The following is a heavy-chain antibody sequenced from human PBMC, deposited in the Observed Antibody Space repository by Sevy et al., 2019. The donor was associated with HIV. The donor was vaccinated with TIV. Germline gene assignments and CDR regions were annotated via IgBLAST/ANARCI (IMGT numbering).Heavy chain of an antibody. D-gene: IGHD6-6*01. Sequence: GGSLRLSCAASGFTFSSNWMHWVRQAPGKGLVWVSRINSDGSSTSYADSVKGRFTISRDNAKNTLYLQMNSLRAEDTAVYYCARADIAARPGVDYWGQGTLVTVSS. V-gene: IGHV3-74*01. CDR2: INSDGSST. CDR3: ARADIAARPGVDY. CDR1: GFTFSSNW. J-gene: IGHJ4*02.